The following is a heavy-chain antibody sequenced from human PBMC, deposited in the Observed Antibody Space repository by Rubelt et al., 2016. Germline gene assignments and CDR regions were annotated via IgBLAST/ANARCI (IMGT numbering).Heavy chain of an antibody. Sequence: QVPLVQSGAEVKKPGASVMVSCKASGYTFTSYSMHWVRQAPGQRLEWMGWINAGNGDTKYTQKFQGRFTITREPNATTAKMELSRLGSEDTVVYYRATHGRGWSFDYWGQGTLVTVSS. D-gene: IGHD6-19*01. V-gene: IGHV1-3*01. CDR1: GYTFTSYS. J-gene: IGHJ4*02. CDR2: INAGNGDT. CDR3: ATHGRGWSFDY.